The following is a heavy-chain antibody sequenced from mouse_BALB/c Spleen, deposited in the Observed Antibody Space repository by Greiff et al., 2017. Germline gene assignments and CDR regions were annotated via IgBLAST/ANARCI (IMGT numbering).Heavy chain of an antibody. CDR2: IYPGNVNT. CDR3: AGSNYGSSLDY. CDR1: GYTFTSYY. V-gene: IGHV1S56*01. Sequence: VQLQESGPELVKPGASVRISCKASGYTFTSYYIHWVKQRPGQGLEWIGWIYPGNVNTKYNEKFKGKVTLTADKSSSTAYMQLSRLTSEDSAVYFCAGSNYGSSLDYWGQGTTLTVAS. J-gene: IGHJ2*01. D-gene: IGHD1-1*01.